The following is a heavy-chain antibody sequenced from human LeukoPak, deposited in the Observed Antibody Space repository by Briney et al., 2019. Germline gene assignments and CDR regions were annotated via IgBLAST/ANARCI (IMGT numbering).Heavy chain of an antibody. CDR3: ASGFWSGYYTGAY. J-gene: IGHJ4*02. CDR2: INPNSGGT. D-gene: IGHD3-3*01. V-gene: IGHV1-2*02. Sequence: ASVKVSCKASGYTFTGYYMHWVRQAPGQGLERMGWINPNSGGTNYAQKFQGRVTMTRDTSISTAYMELSRLRSDDTAVYYCASGFWSGYYTGAYWGQGTLVTVSS. CDR1: GYTFTGYY.